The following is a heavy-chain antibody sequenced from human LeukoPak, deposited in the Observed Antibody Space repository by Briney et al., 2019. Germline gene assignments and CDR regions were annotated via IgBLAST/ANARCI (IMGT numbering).Heavy chain of an antibody. J-gene: IGHJ4*02. Sequence: GGSLRLSCGASGFTFSAFGVHWVRQAPGKGLEWVAVVSYDGSNKYYADSVKGRFTISRDNSKNTLYLQMNSLRTEDTAVYYCARDAYFDYWGQGTLVTVSS. CDR1: GFTFSAFG. V-gene: IGHV3-30*03. CDR2: VSYDGSNK. CDR3: ARDAYFDY.